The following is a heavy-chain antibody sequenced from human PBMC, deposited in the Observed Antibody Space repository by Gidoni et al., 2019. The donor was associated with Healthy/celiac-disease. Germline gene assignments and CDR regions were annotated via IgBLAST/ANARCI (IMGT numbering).Heavy chain of an antibody. D-gene: IGHD2-15*01. CDR2: INNSGST. CDR1: GWSFSGSY. CDR3: ARSGVVVAVTYYDYYGMDV. J-gene: IGHJ6*02. Sequence: QFQLQQSGAGLFKPSDTRSLTCAVYGWSFSGSYWSWNRHPPGKGLEWIGEINNSGSTNYNPSLKSRVTISVDTYKNQFSLKVSSVTAADTAVYYCARSGVVVAVTYYDYYGMDVWGQGTTVTVSS. V-gene: IGHV4-34*01.